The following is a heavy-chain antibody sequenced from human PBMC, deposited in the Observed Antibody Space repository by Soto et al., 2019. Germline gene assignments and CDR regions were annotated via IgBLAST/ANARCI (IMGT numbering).Heavy chain of an antibody. CDR1: GFTFSSYA. CDR2: ISGSGGST. D-gene: IGHD6-13*01. J-gene: IGHJ4*02. Sequence: EVQLLESGGGLVQPGGSLRLSCAASGFTFSSYAMSWVRQAPGKGLEWVSAISGSGGSTYYADSVKGRFTISRDNSKNTLYLQINSLRAEDTAVYYCAQDHIAAAGIGGYWGQGTLVTVSS. CDR3: AQDHIAAAGIGGY. V-gene: IGHV3-23*01.